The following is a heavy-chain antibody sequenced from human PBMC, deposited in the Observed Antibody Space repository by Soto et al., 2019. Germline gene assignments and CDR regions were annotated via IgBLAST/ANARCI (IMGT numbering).Heavy chain of an antibody. D-gene: IGHD2-21*01. Sequence: QVQLVQSGAEVKKPGASVKVSCKASGYTFTGYYMHWVRQAPGQGLEWMGWINPNSGGTNYAQKYPGRVSITRDTSDSTAYMELSRLRSDDTAVYYCARGEGGPRWGSIDYWGQGTLVTVSS. CDR2: INPNSGGT. J-gene: IGHJ4*02. CDR3: ARGEGGPRWGSIDY. CDR1: GYTFTGYY. V-gene: IGHV1-2*02.